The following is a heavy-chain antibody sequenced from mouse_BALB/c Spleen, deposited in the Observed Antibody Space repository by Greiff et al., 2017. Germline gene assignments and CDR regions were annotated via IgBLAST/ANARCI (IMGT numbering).Heavy chain of an antibody. CDR3: SYVYNFDY. V-gene: IGHV1-69*02. Sequence: QVQLQQPGAELVRPGASVKLSCKASGYTFTSYWINWVKQRPGQGLEWIGNIYPSDSYTNYNQKFKDKATLTVDKSSSTAYMQLSSPTSEDSAVYYCSYVYNFDYWGQGTTLTVSS. CDR1: GYTFTSYW. D-gene: IGHD1-2*01. CDR2: IYPSDSYT. J-gene: IGHJ2*01.